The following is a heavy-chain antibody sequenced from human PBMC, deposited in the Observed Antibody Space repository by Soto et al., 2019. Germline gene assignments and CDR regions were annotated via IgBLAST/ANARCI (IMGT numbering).Heavy chain of an antibody. CDR2: ISGSGGST. V-gene: IGHV3-23*01. J-gene: IGHJ3*02. Sequence: GGSLRLSCAASGFTFSSYAMSWVRQAPGKGLERVSAISGSGGSTYYADSVKGRFTISRDNSMNTLYLQMNSLRAEDTAVYYCARPHSVGDGHAFDIWGQGTMVTVSS. CDR3: ARPHSVGDGHAFDI. CDR1: GFTFSSYA. D-gene: IGHD3-16*01.